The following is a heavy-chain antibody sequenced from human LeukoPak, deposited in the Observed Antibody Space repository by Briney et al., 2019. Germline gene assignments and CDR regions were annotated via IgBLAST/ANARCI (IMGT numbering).Heavy chain of an antibody. CDR1: GFTFSSYA. CDR3: AKDRNSGSYSFFDY. D-gene: IGHD1-26*01. Sequence: GGSLRLSCAASGFTFSSYAMSWVRQAPGKGLEWVSAISASGGSTYYADSVKRRFTISRDNSKNTLYLQMNSLRAEDTAVYYCAKDRNSGSYSFFDYWGQGTLVTVSS. CDR2: ISASGGST. V-gene: IGHV3-23*01. J-gene: IGHJ4*02.